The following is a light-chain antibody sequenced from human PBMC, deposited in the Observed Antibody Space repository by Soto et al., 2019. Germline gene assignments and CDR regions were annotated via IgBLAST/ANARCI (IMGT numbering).Light chain of an antibody. CDR1: SSNIVSYS. J-gene: IGLJ3*02. CDR2: SDN. Sequence: QSVLTQPPSASGTPGQRVTMSCSGSSSNIVSYSVSWYLHLPGTAPKLLIYSDNQRPSWVPDRFSGSKSGTSGSLAISGLQSEDEADYYCASWDDSLNGPVFGGGTKLTVL. CDR3: ASWDDSLNGPV. V-gene: IGLV1-44*01.